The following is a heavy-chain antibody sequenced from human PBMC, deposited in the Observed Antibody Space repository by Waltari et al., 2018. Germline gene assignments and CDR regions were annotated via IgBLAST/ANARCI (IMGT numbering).Heavy chain of an antibody. CDR3: ARQRSSWTGGYYYYYMDV. V-gene: IGHV4-34*01. J-gene: IGHJ6*03. CDR2: INHSGST. D-gene: IGHD6-13*01. Sequence: QVQLQQWGAGLLKPSETLSLTCAVYGGSFSGYYWSWIRQPPGKGLEWIGEINHSGSTNYNPSLKSRVTISVDTSKNQFSLKLSSVTAADTAVYYCARQRSSWTGGYYYYYMDVWGKGTTVTISS. CDR1: GGSFSGYY.